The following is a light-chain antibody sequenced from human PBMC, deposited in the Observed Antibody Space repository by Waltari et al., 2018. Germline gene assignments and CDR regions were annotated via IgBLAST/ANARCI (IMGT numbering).Light chain of an antibody. CDR2: RAS. V-gene: IGKV3-15*01. CDR1: ESISNN. Sequence: ETVMTQSPATLSVSPGERATLSCRASESISNNLAWYQQKPGQAPRLPIYRASTRTTGIPARFSGSGSGTEFTLTISSLQSEDFAVYYCQQYNNWPPITFGGGTKVEI. J-gene: IGKJ4*01. CDR3: QQYNNWPPIT.